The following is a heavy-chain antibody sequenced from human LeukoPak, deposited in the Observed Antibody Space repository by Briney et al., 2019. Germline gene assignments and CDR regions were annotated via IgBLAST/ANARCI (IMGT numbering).Heavy chain of an antibody. CDR2: IYYSGST. CDR1: GGSFSGYY. D-gene: IGHD6-19*01. V-gene: IGHV4-59*01. J-gene: IGHJ4*02. Sequence: PSETLSLTCAVYGGSFSGYYWSWIRQPPGKGLEWIGYIYYSGSTNYNPSLKSRVTISVDTSKNQFSLKLSSVTAADTAVYYCARDQGSGWPLDWGQGTLVTVSS. CDR3: ARDQGSGWPLD.